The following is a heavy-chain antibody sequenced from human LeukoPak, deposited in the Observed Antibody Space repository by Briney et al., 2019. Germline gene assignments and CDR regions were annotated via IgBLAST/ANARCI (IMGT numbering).Heavy chain of an antibody. V-gene: IGHV4-61*02. CDR2: IYTSGST. CDR1: GGSISSGSYY. CDR3: ARGRKWLPYDS. J-gene: IGHJ4*02. Sequence: SETLSLTCTVSGGSISSGSYYWSWIRQPAGKGLEWIGRIYTSGSTNYNPSLKSRVTISVDTSKNQFSLKLSSVTAADTAVYYCARGRKWLPYDSWGQGTLVTVSS. D-gene: IGHD5-12*01.